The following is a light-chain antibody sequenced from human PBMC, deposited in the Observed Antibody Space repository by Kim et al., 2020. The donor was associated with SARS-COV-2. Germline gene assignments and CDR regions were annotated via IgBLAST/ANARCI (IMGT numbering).Light chain of an antibody. CDR1: QSLLHSNGYNY. Sequence: PASIACRSSQSLLHSNGYNYLDWYLQKPGQSPQLLIYLGSNRASGVPDRFSGSGSGTDFTLKISREEAEDVGVYYCMQALQTPITFGQGTRLEIK. CDR2: LGS. CDR3: MQALQTPIT. J-gene: IGKJ5*01. V-gene: IGKV2-28*01.